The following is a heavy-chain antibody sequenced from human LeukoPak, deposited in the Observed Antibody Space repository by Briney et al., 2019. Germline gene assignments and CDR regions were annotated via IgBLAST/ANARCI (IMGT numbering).Heavy chain of an antibody. Sequence: PGGSLRLSCAASGFTFSSYSMNWVRQAPGMGLEWVSYISSSSAIYYADSVKGRFTISRDNAKNSLYLQMNSLRAEDTAVYYCATLPMVRGVIRDFDYWGQGTLVTVSS. D-gene: IGHD3-10*01. CDR1: GFTFSSYS. CDR3: ATLPMVRGVIRDFDY. J-gene: IGHJ4*02. CDR2: ISSSSAI. V-gene: IGHV3-48*01.